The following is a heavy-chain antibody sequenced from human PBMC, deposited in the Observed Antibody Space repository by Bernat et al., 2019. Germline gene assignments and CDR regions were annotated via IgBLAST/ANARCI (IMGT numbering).Heavy chain of an antibody. CDR3: ARDCSGGSCYPDQYYFDY. CDR1: GYTFTSYG. J-gene: IGHJ4*02. D-gene: IGHD2-15*01. CDR2: ISADNGNT. V-gene: IGHV1-18*01. Sequence: QVQLVQSGAEVKKPGASVKVSCKASGYTFTSYGISWVRQAPGQGLEWMGWISADNGNTNYAQKLQGRVPMTTAASTSTAYIELRSLRSDDTAVYYCARDCSGGSCYPDQYYFDYWGQGTLVTVSS.